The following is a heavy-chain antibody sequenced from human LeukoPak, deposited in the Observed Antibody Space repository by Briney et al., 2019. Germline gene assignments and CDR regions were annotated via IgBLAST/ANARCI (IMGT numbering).Heavy chain of an antibody. Sequence: SETLSLTCTVSGASISSSSFYWGWIRQPPGKGLEWIGSIYYSGSTYYNPSLKSRVTISVDTSKNQFSLKLSSVTAADTAVYYCARWGPAGYVFDYWGQGTLVTVSS. D-gene: IGHD3-9*01. CDR2: IYYSGST. V-gene: IGHV4-39*07. CDR3: ARWGPAGYVFDY. J-gene: IGHJ4*02. CDR1: GASISSSSFY.